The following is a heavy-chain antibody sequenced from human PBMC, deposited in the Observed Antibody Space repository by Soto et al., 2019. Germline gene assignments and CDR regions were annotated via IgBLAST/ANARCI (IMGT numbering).Heavy chain of an antibody. CDR1: GGSISSSSYY. CDR2: IYYSGST. CDR3: ARHMGFGEPAGGYYYYMDV. J-gene: IGHJ6*03. D-gene: IGHD3-10*01. V-gene: IGHV4-39*01. Sequence: SETLSLTCTVSGGSISSSSYYWGWIRQPPGKGLEWIGSIYYSGSTYYNPSFKSRVTISVDTSKNQFSLKLSSVTAADTAVYYCARHMGFGEPAGGYYYYMDVWGKGTTVTVSS.